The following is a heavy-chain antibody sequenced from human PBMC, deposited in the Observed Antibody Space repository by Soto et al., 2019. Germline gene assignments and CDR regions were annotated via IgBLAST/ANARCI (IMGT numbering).Heavy chain of an antibody. Sequence: GGSLRLSCAASGFTFSSYAMSWVRQAPGKGLEWVSAISGSGGSTYYADSVKGRFTISRDNSKNTLYLQMNSLRAEDTAVYYCAKVGLGSWDLGIDAFDIWGQGTMVTVSS. J-gene: IGHJ3*02. CDR1: GFTFSSYA. CDR3: AKVGLGSWDLGIDAFDI. CDR2: ISGSGGST. D-gene: IGHD1-26*01. V-gene: IGHV3-23*01.